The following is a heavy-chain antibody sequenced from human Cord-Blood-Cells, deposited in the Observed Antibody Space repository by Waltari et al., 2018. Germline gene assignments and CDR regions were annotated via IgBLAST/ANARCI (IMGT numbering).Heavy chain of an antibody. CDR2: IYYSGST. CDR3: AIRGSPIDSYDY. V-gene: IGHV4-59*01. Sequence: QVQLQESGPGMVKPSETLSLPRTVSGGSISSYSWSWIRHPPGEGLEWIGYIYYSGSTNYNPSLKSRVTISVDTSKNQFSLNLSSVTAADTAVYYCAIRGSPIDSYDYRSQGTLVTVSS. D-gene: IGHD2-21*01. CDR1: GGSISSYS. J-gene: IGHJ4*02.